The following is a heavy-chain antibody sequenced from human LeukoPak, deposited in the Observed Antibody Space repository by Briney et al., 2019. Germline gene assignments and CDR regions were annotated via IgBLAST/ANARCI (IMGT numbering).Heavy chain of an antibody. V-gene: IGHV4-38-2*02. J-gene: IGHJ4*02. CDR3: ARIYYDFWSGYYTPRYFDY. CDR1: GYSISSGYY. Sequence: SETLSLSCTVSGYSISSGYYWGWIRQPPGKGLERIGSIYHSGSTCYNPSLKSRVTISVDTSKNQFSLKLSSVTAADTAVYYCARIYYDFWSGYYTPRYFDYWGQGTLVTVSS. CDR2: IYHSGST. D-gene: IGHD3-3*01.